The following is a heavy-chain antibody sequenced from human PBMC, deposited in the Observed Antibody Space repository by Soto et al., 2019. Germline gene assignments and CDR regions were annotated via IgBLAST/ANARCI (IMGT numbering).Heavy chain of an antibody. CDR1: GGSIGSNSYY. CDR3: ARAGSSWIFFDS. Sequence: SETLSLTCTVSGGSIGSNSYYWSWIRQHPGRGLEWIGYINYSGDTYYNPSLESPVTISVDTSKNQFSLTLSSVTAAVTAVYYCARAGSSWIFFDSCGHGTLVTVSS. V-gene: IGHV4-31*01. J-gene: IGHJ4*01. D-gene: IGHD6-13*01. CDR2: INYSGDT.